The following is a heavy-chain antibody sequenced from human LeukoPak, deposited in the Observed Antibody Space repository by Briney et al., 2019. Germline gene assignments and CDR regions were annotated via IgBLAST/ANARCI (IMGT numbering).Heavy chain of an antibody. Sequence: GASVKVSCKASGGTFISYAISWVRQAPGQGLEWMGGIIPIFGTANYAQKFQGRVTITADESTSTAYMELSSLRSEDTAVYYCARVGMEDIVVVPAAPQPIYFDYWGQGTLVTVSS. J-gene: IGHJ4*02. D-gene: IGHD2-2*01. CDR1: GGTFISYA. CDR2: IIPIFGTA. CDR3: ARVGMEDIVVVPAAPQPIYFDY. V-gene: IGHV1-69*13.